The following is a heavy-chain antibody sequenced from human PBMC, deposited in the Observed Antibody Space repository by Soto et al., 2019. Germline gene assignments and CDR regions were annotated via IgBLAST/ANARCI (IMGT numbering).Heavy chain of an antibody. D-gene: IGHD3-3*01. CDR2: IYHSGST. Sequence: SETLSLTCTVSGYSISSGYYWGWIRQPPGKELEWIGSIYHSGSTYYNPSLKSRVTISVDTSKNQFSLKLSSVTAADTAVYYCARDGVRITIFGVVINWFDPWGQGTLVTVSS. V-gene: IGHV4-38-2*02. CDR3: ARDGVRITIFGVVINWFDP. J-gene: IGHJ5*02. CDR1: GYSISSGYY.